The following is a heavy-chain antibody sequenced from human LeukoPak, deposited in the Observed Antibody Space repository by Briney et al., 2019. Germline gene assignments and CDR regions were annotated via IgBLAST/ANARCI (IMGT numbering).Heavy chain of an antibody. CDR3: AKESSDSIGFYYGY. CDR1: GFTFSNYA. D-gene: IGHD3-22*01. CDR2: VSGSGHSA. Sequence: GGSLRLSCAASGFTFSNYAMTWVRQAPGKGLEWVSTVSGSGHSAYYADSVKGRFTISRDNSKNTLYVQMNSLRAEDTAVYYCAKESSDSIGFYYGYWGQGTLVTVSS. J-gene: IGHJ4*02. V-gene: IGHV3-23*01.